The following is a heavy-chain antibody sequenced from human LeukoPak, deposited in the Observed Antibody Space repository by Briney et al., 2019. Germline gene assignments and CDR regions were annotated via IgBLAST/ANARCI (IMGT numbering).Heavy chain of an antibody. CDR3: ARGLYSSGWYGIWYYYYYMDV. V-gene: IGHV1-8*01. CDR2: MNPNSGNT. CDR1: GYTFTSYD. Sequence: ASVKVSCKASGYTFTSYDINWVRKATGQGLEWMGWMNPNSGNTGYAQKFQGRVTMTRNTSISTAYMELSSLRSEDTAVYYCARGLYSSGWYGIWYYYYYMDVWGKGTTVTISS. D-gene: IGHD6-19*01. J-gene: IGHJ6*03.